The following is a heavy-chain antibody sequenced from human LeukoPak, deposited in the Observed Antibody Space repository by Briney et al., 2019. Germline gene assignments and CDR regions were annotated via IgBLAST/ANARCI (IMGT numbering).Heavy chain of an antibody. J-gene: IGHJ4*02. Sequence: ASVKVSCKASGYTFTGYYMHWVRQAPGQGLEWMGWINPNSGGTNYAQKFQGWVTMTRDTSISTAYMELSRLRSDDTAVYYCARDLGIAAAGTSGYWGQGTLVTVSS. CDR2: INPNSGGT. D-gene: IGHD6-13*01. CDR1: GYTFTGYY. V-gene: IGHV1-2*04. CDR3: ARDLGIAAAGTSGY.